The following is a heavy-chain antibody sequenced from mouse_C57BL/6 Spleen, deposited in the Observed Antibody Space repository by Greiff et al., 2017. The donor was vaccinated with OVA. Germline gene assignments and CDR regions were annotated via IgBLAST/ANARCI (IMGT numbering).Heavy chain of an antibody. V-gene: IGHV1-61*01. Sequence: QVQLQQPGAELVRPGSSVTLSCKASGYTFTSYWMDWVKQRPGQGLEWIGNIYPSDSETHYNQKFKDKATLTVDKSSSTAYMQLSSLTSEDSAVYYCARGWDQFAYWGQGTLVTVSA. CDR3: ARGWDQFAY. CDR2: IYPSDSET. CDR1: GYTFTSYW. J-gene: IGHJ3*01. D-gene: IGHD4-1*01.